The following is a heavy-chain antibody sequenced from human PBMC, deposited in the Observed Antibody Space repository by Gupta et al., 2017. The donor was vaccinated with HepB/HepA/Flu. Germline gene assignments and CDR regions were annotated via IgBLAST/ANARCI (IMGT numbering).Heavy chain of an antibody. V-gene: IGHV3-7*01. CDR1: GSTLRNYR. CDR3: VTVGY. CDR2: INQDGSEK. D-gene: IGHD4-23*01. Sequence: EVQPVESGGGLVQPGGSLRLSCAASGSTLRNYRPNWVRQAPGKGLEWVANINQDGSEKHYVDSVKGRFTISRDNTEKSLYLQMNSLRTEDTAVYYCVTVGYGGQGTLVTVSS. J-gene: IGHJ4*02.